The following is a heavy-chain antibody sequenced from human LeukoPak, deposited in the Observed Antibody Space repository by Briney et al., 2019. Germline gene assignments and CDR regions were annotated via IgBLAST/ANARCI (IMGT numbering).Heavy chain of an antibody. J-gene: IGHJ4*02. D-gene: IGHD5-24*01. CDR2: IGIDSGNT. CDR1: GFTFSDYS. Sequence: GGSLRLSCAASGFTFSDYSMNWVRQAPGKGLEWISYIGIDSGNTNYADSAKGRFTISGDKAKNSLYLQMNSLRVEDTAVYYCARDYKYAFDNWGQGTLVTVSS. CDR3: ARDYKYAFDN. V-gene: IGHV3-48*01.